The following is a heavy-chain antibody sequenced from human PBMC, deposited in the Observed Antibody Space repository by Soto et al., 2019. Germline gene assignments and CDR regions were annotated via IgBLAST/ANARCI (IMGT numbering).Heavy chain of an antibody. V-gene: IGHV3-23*01. D-gene: IGHD5-12*01. CDR2: ISGSGGST. J-gene: IGHJ4*02. CDR1: GFTFSSYA. Sequence: RLSCAASGFTFSSYAMSWVRQAPGKGLEWVSAISGSGGSTYYADSVKGRFTISRDNSKNTLYLQMNSLRAEDTAVYYCAKDPEGGYSGYDYVFDYWGQGTLVTVSS. CDR3: AKDPEGGYSGYDYVFDY.